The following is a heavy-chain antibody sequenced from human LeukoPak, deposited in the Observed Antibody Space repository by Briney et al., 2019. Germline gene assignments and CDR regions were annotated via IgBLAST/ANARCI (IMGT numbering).Heavy chain of an antibody. CDR2: INHSGST. D-gene: IGHD2-2*01. CDR3: ARGRCDTSCYVGILIDY. J-gene: IGHJ4*02. Sequence: SETLFLTCAVYGGSFSGYYWSWIRQPPGKGLEWIGEINHSGSTNYNPSLKSRVAISVDTSKNQFSLKLSSVTAADTAVYYCARGRCDTSCYVGILIDYWGQGTLVTVSS. CDR1: GGSFSGYY. V-gene: IGHV4-34*01.